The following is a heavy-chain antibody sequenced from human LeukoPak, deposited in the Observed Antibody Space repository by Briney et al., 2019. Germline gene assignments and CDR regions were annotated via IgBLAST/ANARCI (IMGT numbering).Heavy chain of an antibody. J-gene: IGHJ4*02. Sequence: SGTLSLTCAVSGGSISSSNWWSWVRQPPGKGLEWIGEIYHSGSTNYNPSLKSRVTISVDKSKNQFSLKLSSVTAADTAVYYCARQLLGYDILTGYYFVPYFDYWGQGTLVTVSS. CDR3: ARQLLGYDILTGYYFVPYFDY. CDR2: IYHSGST. V-gene: IGHV4-4*02. CDR1: GGSISSSNW. D-gene: IGHD3-9*01.